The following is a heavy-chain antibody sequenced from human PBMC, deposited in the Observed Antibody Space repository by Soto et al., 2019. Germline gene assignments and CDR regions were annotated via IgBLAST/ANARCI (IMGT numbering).Heavy chain of an antibody. J-gene: IGHJ6*02. CDR1: GFSFTTYW. V-gene: IGHV5-51*01. D-gene: IGHD3-10*01. CDR2: IYPGDSDT. Sequence: GESLKISCMGSGFSFTTYWIAWVRQMPGKGLECMGIIYPGDSDTRYSPSFQGQVTVSADKSINTAYLQWSSLKASDTAMYYCATISLIRGQTGSMDVCGQGTTVTVSS. CDR3: ATISLIRGQTGSMDV.